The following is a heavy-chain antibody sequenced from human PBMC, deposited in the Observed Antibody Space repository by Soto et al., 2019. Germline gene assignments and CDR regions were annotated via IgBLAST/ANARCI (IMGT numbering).Heavy chain of an antibody. J-gene: IGHJ6*02. V-gene: IGHV3-30*03. CDR3: ARGPRYFPGITIFGVGVSPDYYYYYGMDV. D-gene: IGHD3-3*01. CDR1: GFTFSSYG. CDR2: ISYDGSNK. Sequence: PGGSLRLSCAASGFTFSSYGMHWVRQAPGKGLEWVAVISYDGSNKYYADSVKGRFTISRDNSKNTLYLQMNSLRAEDTAVYYCARGPRYFPGITIFGVGVSPDYYYYYGMDVWGQGTTVTVSS.